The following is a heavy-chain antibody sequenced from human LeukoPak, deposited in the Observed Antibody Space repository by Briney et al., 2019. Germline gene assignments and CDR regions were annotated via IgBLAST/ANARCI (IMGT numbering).Heavy chain of an antibody. Sequence: GESLKISCQGSGSSFTSYWIGWVRQLPGKGLEWMGIIYPGDSDTRYSPSFQGQVTISADKSISTAYLQWSSLKASDTAMYYCARGAGADGYNTDYWGQGTLVTVSS. V-gene: IGHV5-51*01. D-gene: IGHD5-24*01. CDR3: ARGAGADGYNTDY. J-gene: IGHJ4*02. CDR1: GSSFTSYW. CDR2: IYPGDSDT.